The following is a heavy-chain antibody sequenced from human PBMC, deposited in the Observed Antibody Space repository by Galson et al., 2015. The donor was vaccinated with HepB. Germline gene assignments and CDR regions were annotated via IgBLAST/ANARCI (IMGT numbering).Heavy chain of an antibody. V-gene: IGHV3-64D*06. J-gene: IGHJ1*01. D-gene: IGHD3-9*01. CDR3: VKASFTGYYKGAEYFQH. CDR2: ISSNGGST. Sequence: SLRLSCAASGFTFSSYAMHWVRQAPGKGLEYVSAISSNGGSTYYADSVKGRFTISRDNSKNTLYLQMSSLRAEDTAVYYCVKASFTGYYKGAEYFQHWGQGTLVTVSS. CDR1: GFTFSSYA.